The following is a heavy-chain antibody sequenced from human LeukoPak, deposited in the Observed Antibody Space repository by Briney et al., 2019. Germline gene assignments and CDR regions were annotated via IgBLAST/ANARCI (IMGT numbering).Heavy chain of an antibody. CDR3: AKAQGGSGSEG. CDR1: GFTFSSYA. CDR2: ISDSGGNT. Sequence: PGGSLRLSCAASGFTFSSYAMSWVRQAPGKGLEWVSTISDSGGNTYYADSVKGRFTISRDNSKNTLYLQMNSLRAEDTAVYYCAKAQGGSGSEGWGQGTLVTVSS. D-gene: IGHD1-26*01. J-gene: IGHJ4*02. V-gene: IGHV3-23*01.